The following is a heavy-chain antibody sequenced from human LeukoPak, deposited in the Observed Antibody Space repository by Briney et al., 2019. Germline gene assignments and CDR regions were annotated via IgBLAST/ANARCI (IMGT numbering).Heavy chain of an antibody. CDR1: GFTFTSSA. J-gene: IGHJ4*02. CDR2: IVVGSGNT. Sequence: SVKVSCKASGFTFTSSAVQWVRQARGQRLEWIGWIVVGSGNTNYAQKFQERVTITRDMSTSTAYMELSSLRSEDTAMYYCAAVTAPVEIATINVGFDYWGQGTLVTVSS. D-gene: IGHD5-24*01. V-gene: IGHV1-58*01. CDR3: AAVTAPVEIATINVGFDY.